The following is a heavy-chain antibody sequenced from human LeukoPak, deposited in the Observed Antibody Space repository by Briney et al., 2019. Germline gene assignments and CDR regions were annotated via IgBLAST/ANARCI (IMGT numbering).Heavy chain of an antibody. J-gene: IGHJ5*02. Sequence: KPSETLSLTCAVYGGSFSGYYWSWIRQPPGKGLEWIGEINHSGSTNYNPSLKSRVTISVDTSKNQFSLKLSSVTAADTAVYYCARAPPFIAAAGKRGTNWFDPWGQGTLVTVSS. V-gene: IGHV4-34*01. CDR3: ARAPPFIAAAGKRGTNWFDP. CDR2: INHSGST. D-gene: IGHD6-13*01. CDR1: GGSFSGYY.